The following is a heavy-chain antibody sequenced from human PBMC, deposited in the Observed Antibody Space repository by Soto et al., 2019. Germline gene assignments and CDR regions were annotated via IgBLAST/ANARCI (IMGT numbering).Heavy chain of an antibody. CDR2: ISAYNGNT. CDR3: ARIRLRFLEWLLGSDY. Sequence: ASVKVSCKASGYTFTSYGISWVRQAPGQGLEWMGWISAYNGNTNYAQKLQGRVTMTTDTSTSTAYMELRSLRSDDTAVYYCARIRLRFLEWLLGSDYWGQGTLVTVSS. D-gene: IGHD3-3*01. V-gene: IGHV1-18*01. CDR1: GYTFTSYG. J-gene: IGHJ4*02.